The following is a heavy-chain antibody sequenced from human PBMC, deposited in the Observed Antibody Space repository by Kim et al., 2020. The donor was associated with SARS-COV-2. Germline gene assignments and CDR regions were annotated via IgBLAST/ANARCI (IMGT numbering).Heavy chain of an antibody. Sequence: GGSLRLSCAASGFTFSSYWMSWVRQAPGKGLEWVANIKQDGSEKYYVDSVKGRFTISRDNAKNSLYLQMNSLRAEDTAVYYCARERTGTLNPYFDYWGQGTLVTVSS. J-gene: IGHJ4*02. CDR3: ARERTGTLNPYFDY. V-gene: IGHV3-7*01. D-gene: IGHD1-7*01. CDR1: GFTFSSYW. CDR2: IKQDGSEK.